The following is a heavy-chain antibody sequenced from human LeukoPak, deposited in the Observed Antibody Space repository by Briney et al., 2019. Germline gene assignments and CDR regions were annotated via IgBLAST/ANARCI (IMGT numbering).Heavy chain of an antibody. CDR1: GGTFSSYA. J-gene: IGHJ4*02. CDR3: ASTCYYDSSGYYFGYYFDY. Sequence: SVKVSCRASGGTFSSYAISWVRQAPGQGLEWMGRIIPIFGIANYAQKFQGRVTITADKSTSTAYMELSSLRSEDTAVYYCASTCYYDSSGYYFGYYFDYWGQGTLVTVSS. V-gene: IGHV1-69*04. CDR2: IIPIFGIA. D-gene: IGHD3-22*01.